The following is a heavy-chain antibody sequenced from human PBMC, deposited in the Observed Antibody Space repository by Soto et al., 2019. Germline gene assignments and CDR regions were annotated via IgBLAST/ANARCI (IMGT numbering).Heavy chain of an antibody. CDR2: ISAYNGNT. CDR3: ARCGVVTTGYRNKYYFDY. J-gene: IGHJ4*02. CDR1: GYTFTSYG. V-gene: IGHV1-18*01. Sequence: QVQLVQSGAEVKKPGASVKVSCKASGYTFTSYGISWVRQAPGQGLEWMGWISAYNGNTNYAQKLQGRITMTTDTSASTAYMERRSLRSDDTAVYYCARCGVVTTGYRNKYYFDYWGQGTLVTVSS. D-gene: IGHD4-4*01.